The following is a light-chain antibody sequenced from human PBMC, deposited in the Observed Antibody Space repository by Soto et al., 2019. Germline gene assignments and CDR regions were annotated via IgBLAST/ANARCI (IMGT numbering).Light chain of an antibody. CDR3: CSYAGSSTFYV. J-gene: IGLJ1*01. CDR1: SSVVGSYNL. CDR2: EGS. V-gene: IGLV2-23*01. Sequence: QSALTQPASGSGSPGRSITIPCTGTSSVVGSYNLASWYQQHPGKAPKLMIYEGSKRPSGVSNRFSGSKSGNTASLTISGLQAEDEADYYCCSYAGSSTFYVFGTGTKLTVL.